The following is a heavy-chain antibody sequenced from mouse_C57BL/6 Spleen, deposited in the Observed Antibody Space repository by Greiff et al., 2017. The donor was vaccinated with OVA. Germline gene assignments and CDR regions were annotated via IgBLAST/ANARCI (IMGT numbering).Heavy chain of an antibody. CDR2: IYPGDGDT. CDR3: ARREDYPYYFDY. V-gene: IGHV1-80*01. CDR1: GYAFSSYW. Sequence: QVQLQQSGAELVKPGASVKISCKASGYAFSSYWMNWVKQRPGKGLGWIGQIYPGDGDTNYNGKFKGKATLTADKSSSTAYMQLSSLTSEDSAVYFCARREDYPYYFDYWGQGTTLTVSS. D-gene: IGHD2-4*01. J-gene: IGHJ2*01.